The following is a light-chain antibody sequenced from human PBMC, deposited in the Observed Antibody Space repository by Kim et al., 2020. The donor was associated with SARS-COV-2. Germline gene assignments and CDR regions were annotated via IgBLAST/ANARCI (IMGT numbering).Light chain of an antibody. Sequence: EIVLTQSPGTLSLSPGERATPSCRASQSVSSSYLAWYQQKPGQAPSLLIYGASSRATGIPDRFSGSGSGTDFTLTISRLEPEDFAVYYCQQYGRSPYSFGQGTKLEI. CDR3: QQYGRSPYS. J-gene: IGKJ2*03. CDR1: QSVSSSY. V-gene: IGKV3-20*01. CDR2: GAS.